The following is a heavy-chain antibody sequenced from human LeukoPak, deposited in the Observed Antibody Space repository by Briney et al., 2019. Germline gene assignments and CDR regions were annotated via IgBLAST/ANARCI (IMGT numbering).Heavy chain of an antibody. V-gene: IGHV3-7*04. CDR2: MNQLGNEK. CDR1: KFTSISYW. CDR3: ARGTFYYEF. J-gene: IGHJ4*02. Sequence: PGGSLRLSCAASKFTSISYWMSWVRQAPGKGLEWVAYMNQLGNEKNYLDSVKGRFTISRDNAKNSLYMQMTSLRTEDTAVYYCARGTFYYEFWGQGTLVTVSS. D-gene: IGHD2/OR15-2a*01.